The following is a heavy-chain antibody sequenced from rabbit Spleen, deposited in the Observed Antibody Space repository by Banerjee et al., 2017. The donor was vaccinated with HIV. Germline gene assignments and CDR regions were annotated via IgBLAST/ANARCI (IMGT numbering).Heavy chain of an antibody. CDR2: SYAGTSGST. CDR3: ARGGGL. J-gene: IGHJ3*01. Sequence: QSLEESGGGLVQPEGSLALTCKASGFSFSSNDYICWVRQAPGKGLEWIACSYAGTSGSTYSAIWAKGRFTISKTSSTTVTLQMTSLTAADTATYFCARGGGLWGQGTLVTVS. CDR1: GFSFSSNDY. V-gene: IGHV1S40*01.